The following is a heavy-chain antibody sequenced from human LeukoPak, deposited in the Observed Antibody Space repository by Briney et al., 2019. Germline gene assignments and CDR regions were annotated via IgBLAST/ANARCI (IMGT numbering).Heavy chain of an antibody. Sequence: SETLSLTCSVSGDSISSYYWSWIRQPPGKGLEWIGYIHHSGSTNNNPSLKSRVTISVDTSKNQFSLKLSSVTAADTAVYYCARYSYSSGWYGRNWFDPWGQGTLVTVSS. D-gene: IGHD6-19*01. V-gene: IGHV4-59*01. J-gene: IGHJ5*02. CDR3: ARYSYSSGWYGRNWFDP. CDR1: GDSISSYY. CDR2: IHHSGST.